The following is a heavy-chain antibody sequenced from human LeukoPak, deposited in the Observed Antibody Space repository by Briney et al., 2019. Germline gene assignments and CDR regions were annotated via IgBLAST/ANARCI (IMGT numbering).Heavy chain of an antibody. Sequence: PGGSLRLSCAESGFTFISYSIHGVRQAPGKGLEWVAFIRYDGSNKYYADSVKGRFTISRDNSKNTVYLQMNSLRAEDTAVYYCAKHGLPLVVISAPLDYWGQGTLVTVAS. D-gene: IGHD2-15*01. CDR1: GFTFISYS. CDR3: AKHGLPLVVISAPLDY. CDR2: IRYDGSNK. J-gene: IGHJ4*02. V-gene: IGHV3-30*02.